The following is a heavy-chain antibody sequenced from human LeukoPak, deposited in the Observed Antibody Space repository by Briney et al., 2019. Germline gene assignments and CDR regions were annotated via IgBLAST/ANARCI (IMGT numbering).Heavy chain of an antibody. Sequence: SETLSLTCAVYGGSFSGYYWSWIRQPPGKGLEWIGEINHSGSTNYNPSLKSRVTISVDTSKNQFSLKLSSVTAADTAVYYCAGARYCSSTSCYLNALDVWDQGTMVTVSS. CDR3: AGARYCSSTSCYLNALDV. CDR2: INHSGST. J-gene: IGHJ3*01. CDR1: GGSFSGYY. V-gene: IGHV4-34*01. D-gene: IGHD2-2*01.